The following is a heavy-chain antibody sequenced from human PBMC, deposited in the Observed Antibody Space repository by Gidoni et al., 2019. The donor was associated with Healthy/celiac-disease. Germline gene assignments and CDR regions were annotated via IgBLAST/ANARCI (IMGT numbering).Heavy chain of an antibody. Sequence: QVQLVQSGAEVQRPGSSVQVSCQASGLTCRSYASSWVRQAPGQGFEWMGRILPILGIANYAQKCQGRVTITADKSTSTAYMELSSLRSEDTAVYYCARGRGDGYNLDYWGQGTLVTVSS. V-gene: IGHV1-69*04. CDR3: ARGRGDGYNLDY. CDR1: GLTCRSYA. CDR2: ILPILGIA. D-gene: IGHD5-12*01. J-gene: IGHJ4*02.